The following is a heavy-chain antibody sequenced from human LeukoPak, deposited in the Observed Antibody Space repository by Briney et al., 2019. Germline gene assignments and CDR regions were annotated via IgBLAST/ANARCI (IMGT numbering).Heavy chain of an antibody. CDR1: GFTFSTYA. V-gene: IGHV3-23*01. D-gene: IGHD6-13*01. CDR2: VSGSGSST. Sequence: GGSLRLSCAAPGFTFSTYAMSWVRQAPGKGLEWVSAVSGSGSSTYYADSVKGRFTISRDNSKNTLYLQMNSLRAEDTAVYYCAKDGRGSSSWANDYWGQGTLVTVSS. CDR3: AKDGRGSSSWANDY. J-gene: IGHJ4*02.